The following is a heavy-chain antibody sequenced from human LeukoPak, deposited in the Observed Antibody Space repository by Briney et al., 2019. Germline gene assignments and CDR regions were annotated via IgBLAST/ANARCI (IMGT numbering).Heavy chain of an antibody. CDR3: ARELYGDYGCDY. Sequence: SVKVSCKASGGTFSSYAISWVRQAPGQGLEWTGRIIPILGIANYAQKFQGRVTITADKSTSTAYMELSSLRSEDTAVYYCARELYGDYGCDYWGQGTLVTVSS. D-gene: IGHD4-17*01. V-gene: IGHV1-69*04. CDR2: IIPILGIA. J-gene: IGHJ4*02. CDR1: GGTFSSYA.